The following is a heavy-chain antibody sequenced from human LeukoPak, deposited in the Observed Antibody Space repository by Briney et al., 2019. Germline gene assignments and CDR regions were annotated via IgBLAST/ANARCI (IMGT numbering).Heavy chain of an antibody. CDR3: ARALYYYDSSGYYGRYFDL. D-gene: IGHD3-22*01. CDR2: IYHSGST. CDR1: GGSISSSNW. J-gene: IGHJ2*01. Sequence: SETLSLTCAVSGGSISSSNWWSWVRQPPGKGLEWIGEIYHSGSTNYNPSLKSRVTISVDKSKNQFSLKLSSVTAADTAVYYCARALYYYDSSGYYGRYFDLWGRGTLVTVSS. V-gene: IGHV4-4*02.